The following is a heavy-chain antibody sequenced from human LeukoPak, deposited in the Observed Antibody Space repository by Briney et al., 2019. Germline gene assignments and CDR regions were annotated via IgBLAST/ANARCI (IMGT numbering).Heavy chain of an antibody. CDR1: GFTFSSYW. Sequence: GGSLRLSCAASGFTFSSYWMHWVRQGPGKGLVWVSRINRDGSSTTHADSVKGRFTISRDNAKNTLYLQMNSLRAEDTAVYYCARDQSSVFDYWGRGTLVTVSS. CDR2: INRDGSST. CDR3: ARDQSSVFDY. J-gene: IGHJ4*02. D-gene: IGHD3-22*01. V-gene: IGHV3-74*01.